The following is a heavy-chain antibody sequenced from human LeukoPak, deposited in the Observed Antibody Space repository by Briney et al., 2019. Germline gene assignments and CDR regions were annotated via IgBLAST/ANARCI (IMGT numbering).Heavy chain of an antibody. CDR3: AGATKWLAHDF. Sequence: GGSLRLSCAASGFTVSGTYMSWVRQAAGKGWEWVSTIFDAGSTSYADSVKGRFTTSRDNSKNTLFLQMNSLRADDTAVYYCAGATKWLAHDFWGQGTLVTVSS. CDR1: GFTVSGTY. CDR2: IFDAGST. J-gene: IGHJ4*02. D-gene: IGHD6-19*01. V-gene: IGHV3-53*01.